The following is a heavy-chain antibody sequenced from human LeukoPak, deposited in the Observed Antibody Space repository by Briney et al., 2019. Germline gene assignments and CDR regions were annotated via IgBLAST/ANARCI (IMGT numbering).Heavy chain of an antibody. V-gene: IGHV4-39*01. Sequence: PSETLSLTCTVSGGSISSSSYYWGWIRQPPGKGLEWIGSIYYSGSTYYNPSLKSRVTISVDTSKNQFSLKLSSVTAADTAVYYCARHSRGIVVVPAAIDYWGQGTLVTVSS. D-gene: IGHD2-2*02. CDR3: ARHSRGIVVVPAAIDY. CDR2: IYYSGST. J-gene: IGHJ4*02. CDR1: GGSISSSSYY.